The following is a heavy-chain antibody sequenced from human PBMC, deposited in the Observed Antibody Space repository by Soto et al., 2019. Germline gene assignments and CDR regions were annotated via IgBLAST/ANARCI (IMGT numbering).Heavy chain of an antibody. Sequence: VQLLESGGGLVQRGGSLRLSCAASGFPFSSYVMSWVRQAPGKGLEWIGHIFYSGTTYYNPSLKSRLTISVDTSKNHFSLRLTSVTAADTAVYYCARDLWVEPELYYYGMDVWGQGTTVTVSS. J-gene: IGHJ6*02. CDR3: ARDLWVEPELYYYGMDV. CDR1: GFPFSSYV. CDR2: IFYSGTT. V-gene: IGHV4-30-4*01. D-gene: IGHD1-1*01.